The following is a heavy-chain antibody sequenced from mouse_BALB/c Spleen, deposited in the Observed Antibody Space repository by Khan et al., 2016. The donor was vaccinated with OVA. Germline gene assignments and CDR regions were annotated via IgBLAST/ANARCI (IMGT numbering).Heavy chain of an antibody. V-gene: IGHV1-7*01. CDR2: INPGTGYT. D-gene: IGHD1-1*02. CDR3: TRRGLCGILDD. CDR1: GYTFTSYW. Sequence: VQLQQSGAELANPGAPVKMSCKASGYTFTSYWMHWVKQRPGQGLEWIGYINPGTGYTEYNQNFKDKATLTTDKSSSTAYLQLISLPSEASAVYYCTRRGLCGILDDWGQGTLVTVSA. J-gene: IGHJ3*01.